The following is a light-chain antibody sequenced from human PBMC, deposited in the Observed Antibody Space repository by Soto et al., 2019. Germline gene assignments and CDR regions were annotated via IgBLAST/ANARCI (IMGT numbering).Light chain of an antibody. CDR3: QKYDGAPWT. V-gene: IGKV1-27*01. Sequence: GDRVTITCRASQGVSNYLAWFQQKPGKVPKLLIYGASTLQSGGPSRFSGSGSGTDFALTISSLQPEDVATYYCQKYDGAPWTFGQGTKVDIK. J-gene: IGKJ1*01. CDR1: QGVSNY. CDR2: GAS.